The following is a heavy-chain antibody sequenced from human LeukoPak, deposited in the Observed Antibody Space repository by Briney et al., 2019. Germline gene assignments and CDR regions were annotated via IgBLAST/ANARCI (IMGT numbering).Heavy chain of an antibody. J-gene: IGHJ5*02. V-gene: IGHV1-8*01. CDR2: MNPNSGNT. Sequence: ASVKVSCKASGYTFTSYDINWVRQATGQGLEWMGWMNPNSGNTGYAQKFQGRVTMTRNTSISTAYMELSSLRSEDTAVYYCARFLTHCSSTSCYLRGWLDPWGQGTLVTVSS. CDR1: GYTFTSYD. D-gene: IGHD2-2*01. CDR3: ARFLTHCSSTSCYLRGWLDP.